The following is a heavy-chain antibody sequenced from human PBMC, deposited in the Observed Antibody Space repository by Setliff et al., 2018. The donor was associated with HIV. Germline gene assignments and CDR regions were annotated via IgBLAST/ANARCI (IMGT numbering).Heavy chain of an antibody. Sequence: ASVKVSCKASGHTFASFNINWVRQAPGQGLEWMGGIIPILGIANCAQKFQGRVTITADESTSTAYMELSSLRSEDTAVYYCAREEGATVNWFDPRGQGTLVT. V-gene: IGHV1-69*10. D-gene: IGHD1-26*01. J-gene: IGHJ5*02. CDR1: GHTFASFN. CDR2: IIPILGIA. CDR3: AREEGATVNWFDP.